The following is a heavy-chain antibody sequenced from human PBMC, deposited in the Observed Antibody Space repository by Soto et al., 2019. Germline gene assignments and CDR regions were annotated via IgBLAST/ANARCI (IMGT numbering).Heavy chain of an antibody. J-gene: IGHJ4*02. Sequence: GGSLRLSCAASGFTFSSYGMHWVRQAPGKGLEWVAVIWYDGSNKYYADSVKGRFTISRDNSKNTLYLQMNSLRAEDTAVYYCARESSGGKTYFDYWGQGTLVTVSS. D-gene: IGHD2-8*02. CDR3: ARESSGGKTYFDY. CDR2: IWYDGSNK. CDR1: GFTFSSYG. V-gene: IGHV3-33*01.